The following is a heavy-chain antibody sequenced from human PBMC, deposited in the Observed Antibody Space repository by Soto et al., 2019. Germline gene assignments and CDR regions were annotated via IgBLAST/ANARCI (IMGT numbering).Heavy chain of an antibody. CDR1: GLTFTKYG. V-gene: IGHV3-33*01. J-gene: IGHJ4*02. CDR2: IWHDGSQK. Sequence: QVQLVESGGGVVQPGTSLRLSCATSGLTFTKYGFHWVRQSPGKGLEWVAFIWHDGSQKYYADSVKGRFTISRDSSKETVFLEMKGRRDEETAVYYCEGDWWNWDYGGGGGGCVGDYWGQGTMVTVSS. D-gene: IGHD2-21*01. CDR3: EGDWWNWDYGGGGGGCVGDY.